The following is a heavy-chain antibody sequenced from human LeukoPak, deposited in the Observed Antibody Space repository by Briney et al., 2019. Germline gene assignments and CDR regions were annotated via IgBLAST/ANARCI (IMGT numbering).Heavy chain of an antibody. D-gene: IGHD2-8*02. CDR3: ATYRQVLLPFES. CDR2: IRYDGSNK. J-gene: IGHJ4*02. V-gene: IGHV3-30*02. Sequence: GGSLRLSCAASGFTFSSYGMHWVRQAPGKGLEWVAFIRYDGSNKYYADSVKGRFTISRDNSKSTLSLQMNSLRAEDTAIYYCATYRQVLLPFESWGQGTLVTVSS. CDR1: GFTFSSYG.